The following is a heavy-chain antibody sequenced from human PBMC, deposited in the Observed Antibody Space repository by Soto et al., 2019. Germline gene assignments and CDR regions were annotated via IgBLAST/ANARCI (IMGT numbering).Heavy chain of an antibody. CDR1: GFTFSSYG. V-gene: IGHV3-30*18. J-gene: IGHJ4*02. CDR2: ISYDGSNK. CDR3: AKGRYIVATIIDY. Sequence: SLRLSCAASGFTFSSYGMHWVRQAPGKGLEWVAVISYDGSNKYYADSVKGRFTISRDNSKNTLYLQMNSLRAEDTAVYYCAKGRYIVATIIDYWGQGTLVTVSS. D-gene: IGHD5-12*01.